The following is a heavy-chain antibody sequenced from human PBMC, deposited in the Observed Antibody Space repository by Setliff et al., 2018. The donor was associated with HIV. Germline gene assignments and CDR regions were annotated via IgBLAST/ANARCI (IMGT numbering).Heavy chain of an antibody. Sequence: SETLSLTCTVSGDSISSYFWSWIRQSPGKGLEWIGFRSTTGSTNYNPSLRSRVTISVDTSKNQFSLRLTSVTAADTAVYYCARAGGGGRWLHLSYWYFDLWGRGTLVTVSS. J-gene: IGHJ2*01. CDR1: GDSISSYF. CDR3: ARAGGGGRWLHLSYWYFDL. V-gene: IGHV4-4*09. CDR2: RSTTGST. D-gene: IGHD3-16*01.